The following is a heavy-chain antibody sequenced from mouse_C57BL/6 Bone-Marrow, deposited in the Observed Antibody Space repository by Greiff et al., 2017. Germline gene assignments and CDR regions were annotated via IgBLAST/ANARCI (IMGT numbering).Heavy chain of an antibody. CDR1: GYTFTSYW. CDR3: TRRDHYYGSYFDY. CDR2: IYPGNSDT. Sequence: SGTVLARPGASVKMSCKTSGYTFTSYWMHWVKQRPGQGLEWIGAIYPGNSDTSYNQKFKGKVKLTAVTSASTAYMELSSLTNEDSAVYYCTRRDHYYGSYFDYWGQGTTLTVSS. J-gene: IGHJ2*01. V-gene: IGHV1-5*01. D-gene: IGHD1-1*01.